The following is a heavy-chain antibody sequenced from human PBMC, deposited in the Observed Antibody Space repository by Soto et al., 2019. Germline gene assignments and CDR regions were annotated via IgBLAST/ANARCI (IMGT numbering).Heavy chain of an antibody. J-gene: IGHJ6*02. V-gene: IGHV1-58*02. CDR1: GFTFTSSA. CDR3: AAGDYGFYYYYGMDV. Sequence: QMQLVQSGPEVKKPGTSVKVSCKASGFTFTSSAMQWVRQARGQRLEWIGWIVVGSGNTNYAQKFQERVTITRDMSTSTAYMELSSLRSEDTAVYYCAAGDYGFYYYYGMDVWGQGTTVTVSS. CDR2: IVVGSGNT. D-gene: IGHD4-17*01.